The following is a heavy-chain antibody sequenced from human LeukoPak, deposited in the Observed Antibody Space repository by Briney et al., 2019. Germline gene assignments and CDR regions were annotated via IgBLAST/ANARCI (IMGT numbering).Heavy chain of an antibody. J-gene: IGHJ5*02. Sequence: PGGSLRLSCAASGFTFSSYSMNWVRQAPGKGLEWVAVISYDGSNKYYADSVKGRFTISRDNSKNTLYLQMNSLRAEDTAVYYCARGAHPATPGNWFDPWGQGTLVTVSS. CDR3: ARGAHPATPGNWFDP. CDR1: GFTFSSYS. CDR2: ISYDGSNK. V-gene: IGHV3-30*03. D-gene: IGHD2-15*01.